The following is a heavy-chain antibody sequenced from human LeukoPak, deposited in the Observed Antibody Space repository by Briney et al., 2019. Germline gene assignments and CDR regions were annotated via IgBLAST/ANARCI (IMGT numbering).Heavy chain of an antibody. CDR3: AMGAIVATIDY. V-gene: IGHV3-23*01. Sequence: GGSLRLSCVASGFTFSNKAMSWVRQAPGMGLEWVTSTTQSGESSGYADSVKGRFTISRDKSKNTLYLRMSSLRVEDTAVYYCAMGAIVATIDYWGQGTLVTVSS. J-gene: IGHJ4*02. CDR2: TTQSGESS. CDR1: GFTFSNKA. D-gene: IGHD5-12*01.